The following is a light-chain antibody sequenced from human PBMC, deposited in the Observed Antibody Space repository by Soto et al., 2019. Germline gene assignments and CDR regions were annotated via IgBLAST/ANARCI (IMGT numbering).Light chain of an antibody. Sequence: QSALTQPASVSGSLGQSITISCTGTSSDVGSYNRVSWYQQHPCKVPKVMIYEVNKRPSGVSNRFAGSKSGNTASLTISGLQAEDEADYYCCSYAGSRMWVLGGGTKHTVL. V-gene: IGLV2-23*02. CDR1: SSDVGSYNR. CDR3: CSYAGSRMWV. CDR2: EVN. J-gene: IGLJ3*02.